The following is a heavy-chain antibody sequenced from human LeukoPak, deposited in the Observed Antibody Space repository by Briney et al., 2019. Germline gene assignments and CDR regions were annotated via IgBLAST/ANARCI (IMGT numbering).Heavy chain of an antibody. J-gene: IGHJ4*02. Sequence: GRSLRLSCAASGFIFSSYGMHWVRQAPGKGLEWVAVVWYDGSNKYYADSVKGRFTISRDNSRNTLSLEMNSLRPEDTAVYYCARRYCSSTSCTLDYWGQGTLVTVSS. CDR2: VWYDGSNK. D-gene: IGHD2-2*01. CDR1: GFIFSSYG. V-gene: IGHV3-33*01. CDR3: ARRYCSSTSCTLDY.